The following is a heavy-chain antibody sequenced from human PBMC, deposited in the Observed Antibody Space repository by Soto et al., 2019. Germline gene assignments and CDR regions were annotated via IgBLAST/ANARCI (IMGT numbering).Heavy chain of an antibody. CDR3: ARDRGIAAPPDAFDI. Sequence: SVKVSCKASGGTFSIYAISCVRQAPVQGLDWMGGIIPIFGTANYAQKFQGRVTITADESTSTAYMELSRLRSDDTAVYYCARDRGIAAPPDAFDIWGQGTMVTVSS. CDR1: GGTFSIYA. CDR2: IIPIFGTA. D-gene: IGHD6-13*01. V-gene: IGHV1-69*13. J-gene: IGHJ3*02.